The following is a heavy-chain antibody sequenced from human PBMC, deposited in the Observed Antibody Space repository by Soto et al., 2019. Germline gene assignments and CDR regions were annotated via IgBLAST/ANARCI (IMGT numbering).Heavy chain of an antibody. CDR2: INPNSGGT. CDR3: ARLGRLSPAFDI. Sequence: ASVKVSCKASGYTFTGYYMHWVRQAPGQGLEWMGWINPNSGGTNYAQKFQGWVTMTRDTSISTAYMELRSLRSDDTAVYYCARLGRLSPAFDIWGQGTMVTVSS. J-gene: IGHJ3*02. D-gene: IGHD1-26*01. V-gene: IGHV1-2*04. CDR1: GYTFTGYY.